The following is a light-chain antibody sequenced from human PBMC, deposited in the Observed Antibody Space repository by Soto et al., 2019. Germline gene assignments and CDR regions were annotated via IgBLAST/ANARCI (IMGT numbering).Light chain of an antibody. CDR3: QQYGSSGT. V-gene: IGKV3-20*01. CDR2: GAS. CDR1: HIVSNHY. Sequence: ESVLPQSRVTLSLSPGQWPTLSCRAIHIVSNHYLAWYQQNPGQAPRLLIYGASTRATGIPARFSGSGSGTDFTLTISGLEPEDFAVYYCQQYGSSGTFGQGTKVDI. J-gene: IGKJ1*01.